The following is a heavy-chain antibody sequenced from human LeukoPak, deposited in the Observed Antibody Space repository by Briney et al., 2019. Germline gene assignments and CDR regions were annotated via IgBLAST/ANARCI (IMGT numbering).Heavy chain of an antibody. CDR3: ARTAARRFDY. D-gene: IGHD6-6*01. Sequence: SETLSLTCTVSGGSISSGGYYWSWIRQHPGKGLEWIGYIYYSGSTHYNPSLKSRVTISVDTSKNQFSLKLSSVTAADTAVYYCARTAARRFDYWGQGTLVTVSS. CDR2: IYYSGST. J-gene: IGHJ4*02. CDR1: GGSISSGGYY. V-gene: IGHV4-31*03.